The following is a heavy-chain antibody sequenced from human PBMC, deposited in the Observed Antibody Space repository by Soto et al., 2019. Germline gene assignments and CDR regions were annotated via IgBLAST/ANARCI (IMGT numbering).Heavy chain of an antibody. CDR3: AREPRWFGQLGTYNWFDP. CDR1: GGSFSGYY. Sequence: QVQLQQWGAGLLKPSETLSLTCAVYGGSFSGYYWSWIRQPPGKGLEWIGEINHSGSTNYNPSLKSGVTISVDTSKNEFSLKLSSVTAADTAVYFCAREPRWFGQLGTYNWFDPWGQGTLVTVSS. D-gene: IGHD3-10*01. J-gene: IGHJ5*02. V-gene: IGHV4-34*01. CDR2: INHSGST.